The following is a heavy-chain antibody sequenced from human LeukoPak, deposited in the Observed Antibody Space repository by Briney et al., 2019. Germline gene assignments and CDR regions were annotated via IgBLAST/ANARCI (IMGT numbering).Heavy chain of an antibody. V-gene: IGHV5-51*01. D-gene: IGHD3-10*01. CDR2: IYPDDSDT. CDR3: ARLGGDTYYFGSASYPNWYFDL. J-gene: IGHJ2*01. Sequence: PGESLKISCQASGYTFTSYWIGWVRQMPGKGLECMGIIYPDDSDTTYSPSFQGQVTISADKSFSTAYLQWSILKASDTAIYYCARLGGDTYYFGSASYPNWYFDLWGRGTLVTVSS. CDR1: GYTFTSYW.